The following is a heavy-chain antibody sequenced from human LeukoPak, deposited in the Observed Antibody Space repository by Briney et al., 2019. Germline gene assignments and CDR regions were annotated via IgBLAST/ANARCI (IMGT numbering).Heavy chain of an antibody. J-gene: IGHJ3*02. V-gene: IGHV4-34*01. CDR2: IKHSGST. CDR1: GGSFSGYY. Sequence: PSETLSLTCAVYGGSFSGYYWSWIRHPPGKGLEWIGEIKHSGSTNYNPSLKSRVTISVDKSKNQFSLQLSSVTAADTAVYYCASGYGSGSYFAFDIWGQGTMVTVSS. CDR3: ASGYGSGSYFAFDI. D-gene: IGHD3-10*01.